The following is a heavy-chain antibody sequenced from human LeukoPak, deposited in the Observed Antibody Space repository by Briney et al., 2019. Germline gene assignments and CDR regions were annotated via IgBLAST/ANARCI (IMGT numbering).Heavy chain of an antibody. CDR1: GYTFTRYY. CDR2: INPSGGNT. Sequence: ASVKVSCKASGYTFTRYYIHWVRQAPGQGLEWMGIINPSGGNTNYAQKFQGRVTMTRDTSTTTVYMELSGLRSDDTAVYYCARSFMITFGGVINSYYYFDYWGQGTLVTVSS. D-gene: IGHD3-16*02. V-gene: IGHV1-46*01. J-gene: IGHJ4*02. CDR3: ARSFMITFGGVINSYYYFDY.